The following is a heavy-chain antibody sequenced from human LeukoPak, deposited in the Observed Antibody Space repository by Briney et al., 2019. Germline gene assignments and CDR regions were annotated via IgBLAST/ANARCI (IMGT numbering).Heavy chain of an antibody. V-gene: IGHV3-30*02. CDR2: IRYDGSNK. CDR3: ARAPGTVTTHFDI. D-gene: IGHD4-17*01. J-gene: IGHJ3*02. CDR1: GFTFSSYG. Sequence: GGSLRLSCAASGFTFSSYGMHWVRQAPGKGLEWVAFIRYDGSNKYYADSVKGRFTISRDNAKNSLYLQMNSLRAEDTAVYYCARAPGTVTTHFDIWGQGTMVTVSS.